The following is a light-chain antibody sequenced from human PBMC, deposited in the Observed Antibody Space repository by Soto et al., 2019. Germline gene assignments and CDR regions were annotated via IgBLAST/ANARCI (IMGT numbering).Light chain of an antibody. Sequence: QSALTQPASVSGSPGQSITISCTGTSSDVGGHNYVSWYQQHPGKAPKLMINDVSNRPSGVSNRFSGSKSGNTASLTISGLQAEDEADYYCSSYTSSSLYVFGTGTKVTVL. V-gene: IGLV2-14*01. CDR3: SSYTSSSLYV. CDR1: SSDVGGHNY. J-gene: IGLJ1*01. CDR2: DVS.